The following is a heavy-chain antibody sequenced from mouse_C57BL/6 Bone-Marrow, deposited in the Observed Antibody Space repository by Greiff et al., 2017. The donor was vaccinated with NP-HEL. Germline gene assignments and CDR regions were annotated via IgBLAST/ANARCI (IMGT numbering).Heavy chain of an antibody. Sequence: VHLVESGPGLVQPSQSLSITCTVSGFSLTSYGVHWVRQSPGKGLEWLGVIWSGGSTDYNAAFISRLSISKDNSKSQVFFKMNSLQADDTAIYYCARKKGYDAAWFAYWGQGTLVTVSA. CDR1: GFSLTSYG. D-gene: IGHD2-2*01. J-gene: IGHJ3*01. CDR2: IWSGGST. CDR3: ARKKGYDAAWFAY. V-gene: IGHV2-2*01.